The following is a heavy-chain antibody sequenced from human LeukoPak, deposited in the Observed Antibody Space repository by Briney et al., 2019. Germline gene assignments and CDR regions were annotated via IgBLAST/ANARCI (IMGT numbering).Heavy chain of an antibody. Sequence: GGSLRLSCAASGFTFSSYAMSWVRQAPGKWLEWVSAISGSGGSTYYADSVKGRFTISRDNSKNTLYLQMNSLRAEDTAVYYCAKDRGVTVAARPPHDYWGQGTLVTVSS. CDR3: AKDRGVTVAARPPHDY. D-gene: IGHD6-6*01. CDR1: GFTFSSYA. CDR2: ISGSGGST. V-gene: IGHV3-23*01. J-gene: IGHJ4*02.